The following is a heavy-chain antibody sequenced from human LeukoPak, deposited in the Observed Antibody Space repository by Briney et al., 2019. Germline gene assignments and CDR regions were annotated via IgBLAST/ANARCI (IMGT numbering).Heavy chain of an antibody. CDR2: INQDGSEK. CDR1: GFTFSTYW. D-gene: IGHD6-13*01. V-gene: IGHV3-7*01. Sequence: PGGSLRLSCAASGFTFSTYWMSWVRQAPGKGLEWAANINQDGSEKYYVDSVKGRFTISRDNAKNSLYLHMNSLRAEDTATYYCARDRVWTVLYWGQGTLVTVSS. J-gene: IGHJ4*02. CDR3: ARDRVWTVLY.